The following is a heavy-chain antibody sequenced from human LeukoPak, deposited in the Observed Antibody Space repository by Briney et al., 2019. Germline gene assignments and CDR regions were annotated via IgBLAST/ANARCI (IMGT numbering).Heavy chain of an antibody. Sequence: GGSLRLSCAASGFNLRDYWMNWVRQAPGKGLEWVSYISSSGSTIYYADSVKGRFTISGDNAKNSLYLQMNSLRAEDTAVYYCARIPRIATPGAYFWGQGTLVTVSS. V-gene: IGHV3-11*04. D-gene: IGHD6-13*01. CDR2: ISSSGSTI. CDR1: GFNLRDYW. CDR3: ARIPRIATPGAYF. J-gene: IGHJ4*02.